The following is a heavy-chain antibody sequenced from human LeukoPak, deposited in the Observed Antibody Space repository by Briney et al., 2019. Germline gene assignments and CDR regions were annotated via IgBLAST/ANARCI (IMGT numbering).Heavy chain of an antibody. Sequence: SETLSLTCTVSGGSISSYYWSWIRQAAGKGLEWIGRIYTSGSTNYNPSLKSRVTMSVDTSKNQFSLKLSSVTAADTAVYYCARDGFHFWSGYHISPWGQGTLVTVSS. CDR1: GGSISSYY. V-gene: IGHV4-4*07. CDR3: ARDGFHFWSGYHISP. CDR2: IYTSGST. D-gene: IGHD3-3*02. J-gene: IGHJ5*02.